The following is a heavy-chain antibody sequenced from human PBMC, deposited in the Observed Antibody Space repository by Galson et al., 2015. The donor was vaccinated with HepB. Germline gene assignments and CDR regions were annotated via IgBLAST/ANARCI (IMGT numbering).Heavy chain of an antibody. D-gene: IGHD2-15*01. CDR3: ARLGYCGGGNCYPDY. Sequence: SETLSLTCTISGGSISSSSYYWGWIRQPPGKGLEWIASIYYVGSTYYNPSLKSRVTISVDTSNNQFSLKLTSVTAADTAVYYCARLGYCGGGNCYPDYWGQGTLVTVSS. CDR1: GGSISSSSYY. V-gene: IGHV4-39*01. J-gene: IGHJ4*02. CDR2: IYYVGST.